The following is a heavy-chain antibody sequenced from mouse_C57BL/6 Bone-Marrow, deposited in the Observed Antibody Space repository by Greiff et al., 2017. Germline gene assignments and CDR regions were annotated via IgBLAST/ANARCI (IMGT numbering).Heavy chain of an antibody. CDR3: ALMINYAMDY. Sequence: EVQLQESGPELVKPGASVKLSCTASGYSFTGYYMSWVQQSHGNILDWIGYIYPYNGVSSYNQKFKGKATLTVDTSSSTAYMELRSLTSEDSAVDYCALMINYAMDYWGQGTSVTVSS. CDR1: GYSFTGYY. D-gene: IGHD2-4*01. CDR2: IYPYNGVS. J-gene: IGHJ4*01. V-gene: IGHV1-31*01.